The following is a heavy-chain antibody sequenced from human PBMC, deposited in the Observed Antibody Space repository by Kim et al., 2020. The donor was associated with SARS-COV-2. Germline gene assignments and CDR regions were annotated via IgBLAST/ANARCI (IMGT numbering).Heavy chain of an antibody. CDR3: ARETADYASGFDY. Sequence: SETLSLTCTVSGGSISRYYWNCIRQPPGKGLVWFGFIFYTGDTKYNPSLNSRVSISLDTYKNQFSLMLRSVIAADTATYYCARETADYASGFDYWVQGSL. V-gene: IGHV4-59*08. CDR1: GGSISRYY. J-gene: IGHJ4*02. D-gene: IGHD7-27*01. CDR2: IFYTGDT.